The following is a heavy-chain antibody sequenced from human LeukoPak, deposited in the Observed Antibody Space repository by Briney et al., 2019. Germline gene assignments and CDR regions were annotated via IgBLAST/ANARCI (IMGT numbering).Heavy chain of an antibody. J-gene: IGHJ5*02. D-gene: IGHD6-19*01. CDR1: GFTFSSYA. V-gene: IGHV3-23*01. Sequence: PGGSLRLSCAASGFTFSSYAMSWVRQAPGKGLEWVSTIVGGGHGTYYVDSVKGRFAVSRDNSMNTLYLHMSSLRDDDAAVYYCAKGRAAGLLDWFDPWGQGTLVTVS. CDR2: IVGGGHGT. CDR3: AKGRAAGLLDWFDP.